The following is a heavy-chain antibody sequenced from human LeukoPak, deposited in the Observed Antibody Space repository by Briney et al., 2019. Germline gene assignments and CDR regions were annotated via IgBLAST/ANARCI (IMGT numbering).Heavy chain of an antibody. V-gene: IGHV3-30*18. CDR1: GFTFSSYG. CDR2: ISYDGSNK. Sequence: GGSLRLSCAASGFTFSSYGMHWVRQAPGKGLEWVAVISYDGSNKYYADSVKGRFTISRDNSKNTLYLQMNSLRAEDTAVYYCAKLHFDYWGQGTLVTVSS. CDR3: AKLHFDY. J-gene: IGHJ4*02.